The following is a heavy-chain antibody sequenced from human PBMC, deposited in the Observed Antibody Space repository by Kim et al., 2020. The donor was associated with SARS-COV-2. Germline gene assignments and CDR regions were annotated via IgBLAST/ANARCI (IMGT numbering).Heavy chain of an antibody. CDR3: ARDYFPDRRFLDIVVVQHLVSWFDP. CDR1: GYTFTSYY. J-gene: IGHJ5*02. CDR2: INPSGGST. D-gene: IGHD2-2*03. V-gene: IGHV1-46*01. Sequence: ASVKVSCKASGYTFTSYYMHWVRQAPGQGLEWMGIINPSGGSTSYAQKFQGRVTMTRDTSTSTVYMELSSLRSEDTAVYYCARDYFPDRRFLDIVVVQHLVSWFDPWGQGTLVTVSS.